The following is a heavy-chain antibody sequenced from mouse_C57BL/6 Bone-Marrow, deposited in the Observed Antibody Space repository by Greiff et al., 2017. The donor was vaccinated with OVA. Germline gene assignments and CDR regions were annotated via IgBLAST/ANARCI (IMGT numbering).Heavy chain of an antibody. D-gene: IGHD1-1*01. CDR1: GFSLTSYG. J-gene: IGHJ4*01. CDR3: ARKRNYYGSSYAYAMDY. V-gene: IGHV2-2*01. CDR2: IWSGGST. Sequence: VKLMESGPGLVQPSQSLSITCTVSGFSLTSYGVHWVRQSPGKGLEWLGVIWSGGSTDYNAAFISSLSISKDNAKSQVFLKMNSLQTDDTAIYYCARKRNYYGSSYAYAMDYWGQGTSVTVSS.